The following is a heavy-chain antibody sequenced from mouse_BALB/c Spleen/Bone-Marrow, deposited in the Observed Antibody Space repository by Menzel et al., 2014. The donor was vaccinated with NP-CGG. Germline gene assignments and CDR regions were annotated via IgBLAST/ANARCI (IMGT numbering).Heavy chain of an antibody. V-gene: IGHV7-3*02. CDR3: ARDIGNYVRFAY. J-gene: IGHJ3*01. D-gene: IGHD2-1*01. Sequence: EVQVVESGGGLVQPGGSLRLSCATSGFTFNDYYMSWVRQPPGKALEWLGFIRNKANGYTSEYSASVKGRFTISRDNSQSILDLQMNTLRAEDSATYYCARDIGNYVRFAYWGQGTLVTVSA. CDR1: GFTFNDYY. CDR2: IRNKANGYTS.